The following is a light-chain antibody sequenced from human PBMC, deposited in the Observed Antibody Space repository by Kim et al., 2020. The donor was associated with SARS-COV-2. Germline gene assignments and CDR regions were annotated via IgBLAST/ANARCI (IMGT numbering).Light chain of an antibody. CDR2: QDN. CDR3: QTWDSSTANYV. J-gene: IGLJ1*01. CDR1: KLGDKF. V-gene: IGLV3-1*01. Sequence: PGQTASITCSGDKLGDKFASWYQQKPGQSPILVIYQDNKRPSGIPERFSASNSGNTATLTISGTQAMDEADYYCQTWDSSTANYVFGTGTKVTVL.